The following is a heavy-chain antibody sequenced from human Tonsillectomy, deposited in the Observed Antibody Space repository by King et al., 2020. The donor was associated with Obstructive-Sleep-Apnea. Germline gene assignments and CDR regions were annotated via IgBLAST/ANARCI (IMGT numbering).Heavy chain of an antibody. Sequence: QLQESGPGLVKPSETLSLTCTVSGGSISSGSFYWGWIRQPPGKGLEWIGNVYYSGSTYYNPSLKSRITISIDTSKNQFSLKLSSVTAADTAVYYCARDLWFGENFDYWVQGTLVTVSS. CDR3: ARDLWFGENFDY. D-gene: IGHD3-10*01. V-gene: IGHV4-39*07. J-gene: IGHJ4*02. CDR2: VYYSGST. CDR1: GGSISSGSFY.